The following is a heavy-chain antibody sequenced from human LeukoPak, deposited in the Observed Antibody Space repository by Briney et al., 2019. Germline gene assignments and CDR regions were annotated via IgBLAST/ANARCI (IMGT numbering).Heavy chain of an antibody. D-gene: IGHD2-15*01. CDR2: IKQDGSEK. J-gene: IGHJ4*02. CDR3: AREDGYCSGGNCYSYFDS. CDR1: GFTFSSYW. V-gene: IGHV3-7*01. Sequence: GGSLRLSCAASGFTFSSYWMSWVRQAPGKGLEWVANIKQDGSEKYYVDSVKGRFTISRDNAKNSLYLQMNSLRAEDTAVYYCAREDGYCSGGNCYSYFDSWGQGALVTVSS.